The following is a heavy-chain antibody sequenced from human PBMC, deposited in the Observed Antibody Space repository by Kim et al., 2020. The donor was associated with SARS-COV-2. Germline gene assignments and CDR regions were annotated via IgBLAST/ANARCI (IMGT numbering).Heavy chain of an antibody. J-gene: IGHJ4*02. CDR2: ISFGGVT. D-gene: IGHD2-2*01. V-gene: IGHV3-23*01. CDR3: AGICGTTSCSDAY. Sequence: GGSLRLSCAASGFTFSNYGVSWVRQAPGKGLEWVSAISFGGVTDYADSVRGRFTTSRDNPKSTVYLQMNSLRAEDTAVYYCAGICGTTSCSDAYWGQGTL. CDR1: GFTFSNYG.